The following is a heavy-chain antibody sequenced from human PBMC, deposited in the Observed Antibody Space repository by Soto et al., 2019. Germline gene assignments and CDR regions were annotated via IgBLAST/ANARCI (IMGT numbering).Heavy chain of an antibody. D-gene: IGHD3-3*01. CDR3: VKDLRPNRGWFGP. J-gene: IGHJ5*02. V-gene: IGHV3-23*01. Sequence: GSLRLSCAASGFNFYNYAITCVRQSAVKWLEWVSGISGDGTRTYYGDSVKGRFTISRDNSKNTVFLQMNSLRAEDTALYYCVKDLRPNRGWFGPWGQGTRVTVSS. CDR1: GFNFYNYA. CDR2: ISGDGTRT.